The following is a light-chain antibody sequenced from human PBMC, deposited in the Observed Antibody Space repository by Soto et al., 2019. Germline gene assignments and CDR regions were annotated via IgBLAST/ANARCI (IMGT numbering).Light chain of an antibody. J-gene: IGKJ4*01. V-gene: IGKV3-15*01. Sequence: IVVTQSPATLSVSPGERVTLSCRASQSVGSNLAWYQQRPGQAPRLLIYDASTRATGIPDRFSGSGSGTEFTLTISSPQSEDFAVYYCQQFNIWPHMLSFGGGTKLEMK. CDR2: DAS. CDR1: QSVGSN. CDR3: QQFNIWPHMLS.